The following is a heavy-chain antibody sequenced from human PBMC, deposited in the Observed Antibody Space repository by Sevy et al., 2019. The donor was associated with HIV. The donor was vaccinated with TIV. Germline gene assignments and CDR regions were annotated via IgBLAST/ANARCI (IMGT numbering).Heavy chain of an antibody. Sequence: GGSLRLSCTASGFPFSSYDMNWVRQAPGQGLEWISPISSSSNFVYQADSVKGRFTISRDNAKNSLFLQMNSLTVEDTAVYYCARDRGVPRTRGSYQYGMDVWGQGTTVTVSS. CDR2: ISSSSNFV. D-gene: IGHD3-16*01. CDR1: GFPFSSYD. J-gene: IGHJ6*02. V-gene: IGHV3-21*06. CDR3: ARDRGVPRTRGSYQYGMDV.